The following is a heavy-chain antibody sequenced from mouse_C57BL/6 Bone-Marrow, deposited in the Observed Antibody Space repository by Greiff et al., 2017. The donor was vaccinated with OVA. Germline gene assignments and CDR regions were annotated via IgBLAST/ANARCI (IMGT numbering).Heavy chain of an antibody. J-gene: IGHJ3*01. D-gene: IGHD2-4*01. CDR3: AKNDLYDYDPRH. CDR2: IWRGGST. Sequence: QVQLKESGPGLVQPSQSLSITCTVSGFSLTSYGVHWVRQSPGKGLEWLGVIWRGGSTDYNAAFMSRLSITKDNSKSQVFFKMNSLQADDTAIYYWAKNDLYDYDPRHWGQGTLVTVSA. V-gene: IGHV2-5*01. CDR1: GFSLTSYG.